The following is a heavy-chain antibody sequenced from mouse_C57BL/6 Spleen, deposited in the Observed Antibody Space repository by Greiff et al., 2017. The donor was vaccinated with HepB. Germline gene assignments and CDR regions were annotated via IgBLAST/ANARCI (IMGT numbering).Heavy chain of an antibody. CDR3: ATASGTRYYFDY. Sequence: VQLQQSGPELVKPGASVKISCKASGYAFSSSWMNWVKQRPGKGLEWIGRIYPGDGDTNYNGKFKGKATLTADKSSSTAYMQLSSLTSEDSAVYFCATASGTRYYFDYWGQGTTLTVSS. V-gene: IGHV1-82*01. J-gene: IGHJ2*01. CDR1: GYAFSSSW. CDR2: IYPGDGDT. D-gene: IGHD4-1*01.